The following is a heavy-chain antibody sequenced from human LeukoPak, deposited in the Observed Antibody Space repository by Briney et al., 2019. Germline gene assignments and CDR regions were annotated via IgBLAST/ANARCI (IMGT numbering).Heavy chain of an antibody. V-gene: IGHV1-69*13. CDR1: GGTFRSYA. CDR2: IIPIFGTA. CDR3: ARAEHSSSVLGDY. D-gene: IGHD6-6*01. J-gene: IGHJ4*02. Sequence: ASVKVSCKASGGTFRSYAISWVRQAPGQGLEWMGGIIPIFGTANYAQKFQGRVTITADESTSTAYMELSSLRSEDTAVYYCARAEHSSSVLGDYWGQGTLVTVSS.